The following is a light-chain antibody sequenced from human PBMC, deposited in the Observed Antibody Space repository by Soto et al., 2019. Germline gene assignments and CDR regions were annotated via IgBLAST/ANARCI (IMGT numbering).Light chain of an antibody. J-gene: IGKJ1*01. V-gene: IGKV3-15*01. Sequence: DILMTQSPATLSVSPGEGATLSCRASQTISSNLAWYQQKPGQVPRLLMYGASTRATGIPARFSGSGSGTEFTLTISSLQSEDFAVYYCQQYNNWPLTFDQGTKVEIK. CDR3: QQYNNWPLT. CDR1: QTISSN. CDR2: GAS.